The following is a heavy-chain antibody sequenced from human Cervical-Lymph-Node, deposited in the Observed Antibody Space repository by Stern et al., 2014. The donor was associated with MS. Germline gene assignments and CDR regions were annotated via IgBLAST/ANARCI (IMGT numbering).Heavy chain of an antibody. Sequence: EDQLVESGGGLVQPGGSLRLSCAASGFTVSSNYMTWVRQAPGKGLEGVSVIYSGGSTYYTDSVKGRFTLSRDNSKNTLYLQMNDLRVADSAVYYCARERGNWSGYDYWGQGTLVTVSS. CDR3: ARERGNWSGYDY. V-gene: IGHV3-66*01. D-gene: IGHD3-3*01. CDR1: GFTVSSNY. CDR2: IYSGGST. J-gene: IGHJ4*02.